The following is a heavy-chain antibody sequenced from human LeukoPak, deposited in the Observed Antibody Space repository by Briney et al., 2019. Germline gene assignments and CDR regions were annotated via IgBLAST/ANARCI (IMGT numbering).Heavy chain of an antibody. V-gene: IGHV3-53*01. CDR2: IYSAGST. CDR1: GFTVSSTY. Sequence: PGGSLRLSCAASGFTVSSTYMSWVRQAPGKGLEWVSIIYSAGSTYYADSVKGRFTISRDNSKNTLYLQMNSLRAEDTAVYYCAKDLAGYYYFSGQNDYWGQGTLVTVSS. J-gene: IGHJ4*02. D-gene: IGHD3-22*01. CDR3: AKDLAGYYYFSGQNDY.